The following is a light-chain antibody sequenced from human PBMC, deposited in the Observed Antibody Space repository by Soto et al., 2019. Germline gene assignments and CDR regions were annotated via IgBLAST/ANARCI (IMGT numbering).Light chain of an antibody. CDR3: SSSTSIPALV. CDR2: DVS. Sequence: QSALTQPASVSGSPGQSITISCTGTSSDVGGYNSVSWYQQHPGKVPKIMIYDVSIRPSGVPDRFSGSKSGNTASLTISGLQAEDEADYCCSSSTSIPALVFGTGTKVTVL. CDR1: SSDVGGYNS. V-gene: IGLV2-14*01. J-gene: IGLJ1*01.